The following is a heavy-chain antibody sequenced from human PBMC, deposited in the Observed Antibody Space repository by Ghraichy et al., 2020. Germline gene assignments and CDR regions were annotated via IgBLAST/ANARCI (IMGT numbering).Heavy chain of an antibody. D-gene: IGHD2-21*02. CDR2: IYYSGST. CDR1: GGSISSGGYY. Sequence: SETLSLTCTVSGGSISSGGYYWSWIRQHPGKGLEWIGYIYYSGSTYYNPSLKSRVTISVDTSKNQFSLKLSSVTAADTAVYYCARGGVENCGGDCYLSYYYYYYGMDVWGQGTTVTVSS. V-gene: IGHV4-31*03. J-gene: IGHJ6*02. CDR3: ARGGVENCGGDCYLSYYYYYYGMDV.